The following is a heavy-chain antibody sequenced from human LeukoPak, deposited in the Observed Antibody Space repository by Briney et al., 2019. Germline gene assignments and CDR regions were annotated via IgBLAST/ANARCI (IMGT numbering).Heavy chain of an antibody. J-gene: IGHJ6*02. CDR3: ARDKYYYDSCGFLERGMDV. CDR1: GGSVSSGSYY. CDR2: IYYSGST. D-gene: IGHD3-22*01. V-gene: IGHV4-61*01. Sequence: SETLSLTCTVSGGSVSSGSYYWSWIRQPPGKGLEWIGYIYYSGSTNYNPSLKSRVTISVDTSKNQFSLKLSSVTAADTAVYYCARDKYYYDSCGFLERGMDVWGQGTTVTVSS.